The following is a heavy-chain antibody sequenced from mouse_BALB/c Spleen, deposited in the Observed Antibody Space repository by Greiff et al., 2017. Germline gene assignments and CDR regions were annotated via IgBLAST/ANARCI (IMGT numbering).Heavy chain of an antibody. D-gene: IGHD2-14*01. CDR3: ADYRYGGDAMDY. CDR1: GFTFSSYG. J-gene: IGHJ4*01. V-gene: IGHV5-6-3*01. Sequence: EVKLMESGGGLVQPGGSLKLSCAASGFTFSSYGMSWVRQTPDKRLELVATINSNGGSTYYPDSVKGRFTISRDNAKNTLYLQMSSLKSEDTAMYYCADYRYGGDAMDYWGQGTSVTVSS. CDR2: INSNGGST.